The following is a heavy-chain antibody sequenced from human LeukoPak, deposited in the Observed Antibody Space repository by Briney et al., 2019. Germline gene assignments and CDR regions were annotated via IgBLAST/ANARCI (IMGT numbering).Heavy chain of an antibody. CDR3: AKGRNQYCSSTSCYHDVFDV. V-gene: IGHV3-23*01. CDR1: GFTFYSHA. J-gene: IGHJ3*01. Sequence: GGSLRLSCAPSGFTFYSHAMSWVRQAPGKGLEWVSAISGSVVNTYYADSVKGRFTISRDNSKNTLYLQMNSLRAEDTAVHYCAKGRNQYCSSTSCYHDVFDVWGHGTMVTVSS. CDR2: ISGSVVNT. D-gene: IGHD2-2*01.